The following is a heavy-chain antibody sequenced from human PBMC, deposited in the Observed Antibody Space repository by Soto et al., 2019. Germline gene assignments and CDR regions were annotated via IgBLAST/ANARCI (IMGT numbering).Heavy chain of an antibody. CDR2: IIPIFGTA. V-gene: IGHV1-69*13. D-gene: IGHD3-22*01. Sequence: GASVKVSCKASGGTFSSYAISCVRQAPGQGLEWMGGIIPIFGTANYAQKFQGRVTITADESTSTAYMELSSLRSEDTAVYYCARALMAYYYDSNGYYYYGMDVWGQGTTVTVSS. CDR3: ARALMAYYYDSNGYYYYGMDV. J-gene: IGHJ6*02. CDR1: GGTFSSYA.